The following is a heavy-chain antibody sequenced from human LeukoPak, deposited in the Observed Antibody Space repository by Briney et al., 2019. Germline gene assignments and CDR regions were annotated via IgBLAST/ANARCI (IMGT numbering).Heavy chain of an antibody. D-gene: IGHD4-17*01. CDR2: ISYDGSNK. CDR1: GFTFSSYA. Sequence: GRSLRPSCAASGFTFSSYAMRWVRQAPGKGLERVAVISYDGSNKYYADSVKGRFTISRDNSKNTLYLQMNGLRAEDTAVYYCARSTVTTIYYYYGMDVWGQGTTVTVSS. CDR3: ARSTVTTIYYYYGMDV. J-gene: IGHJ6*02. V-gene: IGHV3-30*04.